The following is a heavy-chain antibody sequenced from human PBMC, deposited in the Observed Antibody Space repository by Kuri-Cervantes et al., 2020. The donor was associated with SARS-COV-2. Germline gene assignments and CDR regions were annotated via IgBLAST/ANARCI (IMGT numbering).Heavy chain of an antibody. D-gene: IGHD1-1*01. Sequence: SVKVSCKASGGGFSTSAINWVRQAPGQGLEWMGNIIPLFATPNYAQKFQGRVTITADELTSTVYMEFSSLRFQDTAVYYFARVQSATGTQFFFDYWGQGTLVTVSS. CDR3: ARVQSATGTQFFFDY. CDR2: IIPLFATP. V-gene: IGHV1-69*13. J-gene: IGHJ4*02. CDR1: GGGFSTSA.